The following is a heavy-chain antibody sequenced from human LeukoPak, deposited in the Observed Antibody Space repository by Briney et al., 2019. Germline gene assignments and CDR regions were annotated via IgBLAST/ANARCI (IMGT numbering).Heavy chain of an antibody. Sequence: KPSETLSLTCTVSGGSISSYYWSWTRQPPGKGLEWIGEINHSGSTNYNPSLKNRVTISVDTSKNQFSLKLSSVTAADTAVYYCARVVQGFDDFEIWGQGTIVTVSS. J-gene: IGHJ3*02. CDR1: GGSISSYY. D-gene: IGHD2-2*01. V-gene: IGHV4-34*01. CDR2: INHSGST. CDR3: ARVVQGFDDFEI.